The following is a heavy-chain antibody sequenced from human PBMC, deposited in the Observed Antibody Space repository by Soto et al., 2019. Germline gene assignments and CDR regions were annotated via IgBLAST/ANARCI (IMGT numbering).Heavy chain of an antibody. D-gene: IGHD3-16*01. CDR3: IRGGSDFDY. J-gene: IGHJ4*02. CDR1: GFTFSGSA. CDR2: TRSKANSYAT. V-gene: IGHV3-73*01. Sequence: PGGSLRLSCAASGFTFSGSAMHWVRQASGKGLEWVGRTRSKANSYATAYAASVRGRFTISRDDSKNTAYLQMNSLKTEDTAVYYCIRGGSDFDYWGQGTLVTVSS.